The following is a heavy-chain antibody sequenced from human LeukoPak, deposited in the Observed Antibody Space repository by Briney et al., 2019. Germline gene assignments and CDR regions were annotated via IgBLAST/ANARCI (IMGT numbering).Heavy chain of an antibody. CDR1: GFTFSDYY. J-gene: IGHJ4*02. CDR3: ARDRRLRSGWYLDFDY. V-gene: IGHV3-11*05. D-gene: IGHD6-19*01. Sequence: PGGSLRLSCAASGFTFSDYYMSWIRQAPGKGLEWVSYISSSSSYINYADSVKGRFTISRDNAKNSLYLQMNSLRAEDTAVYYCARDRRLRSGWYLDFDYWGQGTLVTVSS. CDR2: ISSSSSYI.